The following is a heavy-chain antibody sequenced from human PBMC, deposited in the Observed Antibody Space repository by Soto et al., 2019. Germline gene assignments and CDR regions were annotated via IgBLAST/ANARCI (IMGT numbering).Heavy chain of an antibody. D-gene: IGHD1-1*01. V-gene: IGHV1-46*01. J-gene: IGHJ6*02. CDR1: GYTFTSYY. CDR3: ARKRQLGDYYYGMDV. CDR2: INPSGGST. Sequence: GASVKVSCKASGYTFTSYYMHWVRQAPGQGLEWMGIINPSGGSTSYAQKFQGRVTMTRDTSTSTVYMELSSLRSEDTAVYYCARKRQLGDYYYGMDVWGQGTTVTVSS.